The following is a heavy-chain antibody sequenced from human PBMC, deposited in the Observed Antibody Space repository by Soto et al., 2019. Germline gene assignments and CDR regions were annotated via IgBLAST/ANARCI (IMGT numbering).Heavy chain of an antibody. Sequence: QMQLVQSGPEVKKPGTSVKVSCKASGFTFTSSAVQWVLQARGQRLEWIGWIGVGSGNRHYAQKFQERVTITRDMSTNTAYMELSSLRSEDTAVYYCAALGVNFDHWGQGTLVTVSS. V-gene: IGHV1-58*01. CDR3: AALGVNFDH. CDR1: GFTFTSSA. CDR2: IGVGSGNR. J-gene: IGHJ4*02. D-gene: IGHD2-8*01.